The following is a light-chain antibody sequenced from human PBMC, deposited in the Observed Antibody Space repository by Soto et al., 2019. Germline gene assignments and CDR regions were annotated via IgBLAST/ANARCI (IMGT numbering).Light chain of an antibody. CDR1: SSDVGGYDY. J-gene: IGLJ1*01. V-gene: IGLV2-14*03. Sequence: ALTQPASVSGSPGQSITISCTGTSSDVGGYDYVSWYQQHPDKAPKLMIYDVSNRPSGVSSRFSGSKSGNTASLTISGLQAEDEADYYCSSYTSSRTRVFGAGTKVTVL. CDR3: SSYTSSRTRV. CDR2: DVS.